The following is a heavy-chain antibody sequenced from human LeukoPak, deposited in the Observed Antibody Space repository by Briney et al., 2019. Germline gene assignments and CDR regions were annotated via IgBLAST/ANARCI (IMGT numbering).Heavy chain of an antibody. D-gene: IGHD2-2*01. J-gene: IGHJ4*02. CDR1: GYSFTSYW. Sequence: GESLKISCKGSGYSFTSYWIGWVRQMPGKGLEWMGIIYPGDSDTRYSPSFQGQVTISADKSISTAYLQWSSLKASDTAMYYCARLPHYCSSTSCSRWGYFDYWGQGTLVTVSS. CDR3: ARLPHYCSSTSCSRWGYFDY. CDR2: IYPGDSDT. V-gene: IGHV5-51*01.